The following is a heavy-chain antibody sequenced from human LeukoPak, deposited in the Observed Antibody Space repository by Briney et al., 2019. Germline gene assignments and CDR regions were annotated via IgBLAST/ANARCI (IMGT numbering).Heavy chain of an antibody. V-gene: IGHV1-46*01. D-gene: IGHD3-3*01. Sequence: ASVKVTCKASGYTFTSYYMHWVRQAPGQGLEWMGIINPSGGSTSYPQKFQGRVTMTRDTSTSTVYMELSSLRSEDTAVYYCARVGGGFWFDPWGQGTLVTVSS. CDR2: INPSGGST. J-gene: IGHJ5*02. CDR3: ARVGGGFWFDP. CDR1: GYTFTSYY.